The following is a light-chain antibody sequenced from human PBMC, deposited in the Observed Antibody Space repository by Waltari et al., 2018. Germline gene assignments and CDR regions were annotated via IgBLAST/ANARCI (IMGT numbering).Light chain of an antibody. CDR3: QSSDSGAISAV. CDR2: KDT. CDR1: ALPRQY. Sequence: SDELTQSPSVSVSLGQTARISCSGDALPRQYSYWYQQRAGQAPVLIIYKDTQRPSGIPVRFSGSSSGTTVTLTISEVQAEDEAVYFCQSSDSGAISAVFGTGTKLTVL. V-gene: IGLV3-25*03. J-gene: IGLJ2*01.